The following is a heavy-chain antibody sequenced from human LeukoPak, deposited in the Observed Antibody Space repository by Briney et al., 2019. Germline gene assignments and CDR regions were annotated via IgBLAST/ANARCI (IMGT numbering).Heavy chain of an antibody. CDR2: ICYSGNT. CDR1: GDYITTTNYY. CDR3: ARRSRLYKHETTGYHDS. V-gene: IGHV4-39*01. J-gene: IGHJ4*02. Sequence: SETLSLTCNVSGDYITTTNYYWAWIRQPPGKGLEWLASICYSGNTYYNPSLKSRVIISMGTSRKQVASALTSLTATDTALYYCARRSRLYKHETTGYHDSWGQGTLVTVSS. D-gene: IGHD3-9*01.